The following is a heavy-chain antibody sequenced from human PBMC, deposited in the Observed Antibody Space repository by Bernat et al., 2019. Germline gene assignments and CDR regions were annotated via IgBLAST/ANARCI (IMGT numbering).Heavy chain of an antibody. Sequence: QVQLQESGPGLVKPSQTLSLTCTVSGGSISSGGYYWSWIRQHPGKGLEWIGYIYYSGSTYYNPSLKSRVTISVDTSKNQFSLKLSSVTAADTAVYYCARCPYDFWSGYYLYYFDYWGQGTLVTVSS. J-gene: IGHJ4*02. CDR3: ARCPYDFWSGYYLYYFDY. CDR1: GGSISSGGYY. V-gene: IGHV4-31*03. CDR2: IYYSGST. D-gene: IGHD3-3*01.